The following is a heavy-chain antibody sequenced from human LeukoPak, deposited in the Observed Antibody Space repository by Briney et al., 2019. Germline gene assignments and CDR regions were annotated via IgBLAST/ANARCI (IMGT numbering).Heavy chain of an antibody. V-gene: IGHV1-18*01. Sequence: ASVKVSCKASGYTFISYGISWVRQAAGQGLEWMGWISVYNGNTKYAQKLQGRVTVTTDTSTSTAYMELRSLRSDDTAVYYCARVPKMTTVSPTVDYWGQGTLVTISS. D-gene: IGHD4-17*01. J-gene: IGHJ4*02. CDR3: ARVPKMTTVSPTVDY. CDR2: ISVYNGNT. CDR1: GYTFISYG.